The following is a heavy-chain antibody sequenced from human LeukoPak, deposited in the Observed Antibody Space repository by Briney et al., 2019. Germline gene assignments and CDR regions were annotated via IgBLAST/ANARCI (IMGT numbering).Heavy chain of an antibody. CDR3: AREELLVISSDCCSGLGY. Sequence: ASVKVSCKASGYTFTGFYIHWVRQAPGQGLEWMGWINPNSGGTYFAQKFQGRVTMTRDTSISTAYMELNRLTSDDTAVYYCAREELLVISSDCCSGLGYWGQGTLVTVSS. J-gene: IGHJ4*02. V-gene: IGHV1-2*02. CDR2: INPNSGGT. CDR1: GYTFTGFY. D-gene: IGHD3-10*01.